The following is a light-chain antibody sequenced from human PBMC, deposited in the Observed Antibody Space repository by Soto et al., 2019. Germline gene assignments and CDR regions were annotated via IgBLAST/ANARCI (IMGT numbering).Light chain of an antibody. CDR1: SSDVGGYNS. CDR2: DVS. V-gene: IGLV2-14*03. J-gene: IGLJ2*01. Sequence: QSALTQPASVSGSPGQSITISCTGISSDVGGYNSVSWYQQHPGKAPKLVIYDVSNRPSGVSDRFSGSKSGNTASLSISGLRAEDEADYYCTSYTISSTPVAFGGGTKLTVL. CDR3: TSYTISSTPVA.